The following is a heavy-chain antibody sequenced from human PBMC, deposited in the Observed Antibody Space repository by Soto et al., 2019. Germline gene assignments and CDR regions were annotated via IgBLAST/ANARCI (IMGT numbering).Heavy chain of an antibody. CDR2: ISGSGGST. CDR1: GFTFSSYA. V-gene: IGHV3-23*01. CDR3: AREGMDTAMVTRVSEYFQH. D-gene: IGHD5-18*01. Sequence: GGSLRLSCAASGFTFSSYAMSWVRQAPGKGLEWVSAISGSGGSTYYADSVKGRFTISRDNSKNTLYLQMNSLRAEDTAVYYCAREGMDTAMVTRVSEYFQHWGQGTLVTVSS. J-gene: IGHJ1*01.